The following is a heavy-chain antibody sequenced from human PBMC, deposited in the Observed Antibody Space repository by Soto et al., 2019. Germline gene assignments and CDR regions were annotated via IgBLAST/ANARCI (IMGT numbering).Heavy chain of an antibody. Sequence: GASVKVSGKASGYSFTSYGISWGRQAPGRGLEWMGWISPYNGNTKYAQNFQGRVTMTTDTSTYTAYMEMRSLRSDDPAVYYCARDFGSDLSAPGAVFDYWGQGTLVTVSS. D-gene: IGHD3-3*01. CDR2: ISPYNGNT. CDR3: ARDFGSDLSAPGAVFDY. J-gene: IGHJ4*02. V-gene: IGHV1-18*04. CDR1: GYSFTSYG.